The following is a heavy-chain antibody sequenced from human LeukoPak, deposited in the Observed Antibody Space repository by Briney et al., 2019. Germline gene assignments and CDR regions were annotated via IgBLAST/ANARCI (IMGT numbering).Heavy chain of an antibody. J-gene: IGHJ5*02. CDR2: IIPIFGTA. V-gene: IGHV1-69*05. Sequence: ASVTVSCKASGGTFSSYAISWVRQAPGQGLEWMGGIIPIFGTANYAQKFQGRVTITTDESTSTAYMELSSLRSEDTAVYYCARVLLDYGGNSGWFDPWGQGTLVTVSS. D-gene: IGHD4-23*01. CDR1: GGTFSSYA. CDR3: ARVLLDYGGNSGWFDP.